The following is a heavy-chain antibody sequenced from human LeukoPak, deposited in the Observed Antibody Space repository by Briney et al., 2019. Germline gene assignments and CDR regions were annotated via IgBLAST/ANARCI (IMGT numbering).Heavy chain of an antibody. CDR2: IYYNGST. V-gene: IGHV4-59*01. J-gene: IGHJ4*02. Sequence: SETLSLTCTVSGGSISSYYWSWIRQPPGKGLEWIGYIYYNGSTNYNPSLKSRVTISVDTSKNQFSLKLSSVTAADTAVYYCARAFSSGWYPYSIGGLWFDYWGQGTLVTVSS. CDR3: ARAFSSGWYPYSIGGLWFDY. D-gene: IGHD6-19*01. CDR1: GGSISSYY.